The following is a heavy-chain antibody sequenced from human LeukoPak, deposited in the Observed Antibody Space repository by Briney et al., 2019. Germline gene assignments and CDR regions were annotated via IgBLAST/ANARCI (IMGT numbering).Heavy chain of an antibody. Sequence: PSETLSLTCTVSGGSISSSSYYWGWIRQPPGKGLEWIGSIYYSGSTYYNPSLKSRVTISVDTSKNQFSLKLSSVTAEDTAVYYCANAAITGTTRWFDPWGQGTLVTVSS. CDR1: GGSISSSSYY. V-gene: IGHV4-39*07. CDR3: ANAAITGTTRWFDP. CDR2: IYYSGST. J-gene: IGHJ5*02. D-gene: IGHD1-14*01.